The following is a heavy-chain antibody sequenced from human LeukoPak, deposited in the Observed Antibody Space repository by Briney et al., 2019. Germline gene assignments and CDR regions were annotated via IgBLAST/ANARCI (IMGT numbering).Heavy chain of an antibody. Sequence: QPGRSLRLSCAASGFKFDDYDMHWVRQAPGKGLEWVSSISWDSGTRVYADSVKGRFTVSRDDAKNSLFLQINSLRPEDTALYYCVKLYGSRISWQVDWYFDLWGRGTLVTVSS. CDR2: ISWDSGTR. CDR1: GFKFDDYD. D-gene: IGHD1-26*01. CDR3: VKLYGSRISWQVDWYFDL. V-gene: IGHV3-9*01. J-gene: IGHJ2*01.